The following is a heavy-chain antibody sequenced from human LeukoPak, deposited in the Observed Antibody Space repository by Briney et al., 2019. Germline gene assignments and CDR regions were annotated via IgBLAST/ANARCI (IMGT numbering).Heavy chain of an antibody. CDR2: IIPILGIA. Sequence: SVKVSCKASGYSRYTFTDYYMHWVRQAPGQGLEWMGRIIPILGIANYAQKFQGRVTITADKSTSTSYMELSSLRSEDTAVYYCAREVDSSGYYYDYWGQGTLVTVSS. CDR3: AREVDSSGYYYDY. V-gene: IGHV1-69*04. D-gene: IGHD3-22*01. J-gene: IGHJ4*02. CDR1: GYSRYTFTDYY.